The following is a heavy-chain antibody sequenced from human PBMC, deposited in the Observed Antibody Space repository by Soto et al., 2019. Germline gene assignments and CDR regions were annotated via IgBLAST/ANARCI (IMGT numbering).Heavy chain of an antibody. CDR2: IYYSGST. CDR1: GGSISSGDDY. CDR3: ATLVGATTPFDY. J-gene: IGHJ4*02. Sequence: SETLSLTCTVSGGSISSGDDYWSWIRQPPGEGLEWIGYIYYSGSTYYNPSLKSRVTISVDTSKNQFSLKLTSVTAADTAVYYCATLVGATTPFDYWGQGTLVTVSS. V-gene: IGHV4-30-4*01. D-gene: IGHD1-26*01.